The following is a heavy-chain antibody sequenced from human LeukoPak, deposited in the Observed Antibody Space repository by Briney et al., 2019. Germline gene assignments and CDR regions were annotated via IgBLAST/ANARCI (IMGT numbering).Heavy chain of an antibody. J-gene: IGHJ4*02. CDR3: ARGYYYDSSGLDY. V-gene: IGHV4-30-4*08. CDR2: IYYSGST. Sequence: PSETLSLTCAVSGYSISSGYYWSWIRQPPGKGLEWIGYIYYSGSTYYNPSLKSRVTISVDTSKNQFSLKLSSVTAADTAVYYCARGYYYDSSGLDYWGQGTLVTVSS. D-gene: IGHD3-22*01. CDR1: GYSISSGYY.